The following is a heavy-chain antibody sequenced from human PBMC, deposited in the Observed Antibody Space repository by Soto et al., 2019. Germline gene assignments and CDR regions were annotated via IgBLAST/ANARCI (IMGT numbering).Heavy chain of an antibody. CDR1: GGTFSSYA. D-gene: IGHD6-6*01. J-gene: IGHJ6*02. CDR2: IIPIFGTA. V-gene: IGHV1-69*13. CDR3: ARDREHSSSSGYYYGMDV. Sequence: SVKVSCKASGGTFSSYAISWVRQAPGQGLEWMGGIIPIFGTANYAQKFQGRVTITADESTSTAYMELSSLRSEDTAVYYCARDREHSSSSGYYYGMDVWGQGTPVTVYS.